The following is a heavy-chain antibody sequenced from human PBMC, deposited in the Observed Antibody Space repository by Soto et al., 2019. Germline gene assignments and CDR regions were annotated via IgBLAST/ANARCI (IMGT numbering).Heavy chain of an antibody. V-gene: IGHV3-7*01. D-gene: IGHD6-19*01. CDR2: IRQDGSEK. CDR3: AATSRTAVTGGVY. Sequence: GGSLRLSCAASGFSFSDYWMSWVRQAPGKGLEWVANIRQDGSEKYYVDSVKGRFTISRDNSKNSLYLQMNSLRADDTAVYYCAATSRTAVTGGVYWGQGTLVTVSS. CDR1: GFSFSDYW. J-gene: IGHJ4*02.